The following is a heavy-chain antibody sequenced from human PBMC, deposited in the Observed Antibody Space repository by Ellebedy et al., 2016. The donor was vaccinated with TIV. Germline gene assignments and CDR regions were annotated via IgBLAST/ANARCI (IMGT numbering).Heavy chain of an antibody. D-gene: IGHD1-26*01. Sequence: PGGSLRLSCAASGFTFSSFGMHWVRQAPGKGLEWVAAISYDGGNKYYADSVKGRFTISRDNSKNTRYLQMNSLRAEDTAVYYCAEDRHSGNIDYWGQGTLVTVSS. V-gene: IGHV3-30*18. CDR3: AEDRHSGNIDY. CDR2: ISYDGGNK. CDR1: GFTFSSFG. J-gene: IGHJ4*02.